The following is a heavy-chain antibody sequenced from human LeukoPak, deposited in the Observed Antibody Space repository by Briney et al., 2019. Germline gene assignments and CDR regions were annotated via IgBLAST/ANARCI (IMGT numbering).Heavy chain of an antibody. CDR3: ARAAGYFATFDY. CDR2: INPNSGGT. V-gene: IGHV1-2*02. J-gene: IGHJ4*02. Sequence: ASVKVSCKASGYTFTGYYMHWVRQAPGQGLEWMGWINPNSGGTNYAQKFQGRVTMTRDTSISTAYMELSRLRSDDTAVYYCARAAGYFATFDYWGQGTLVTVSS. CDR1: GYTFTGYY. D-gene: IGHD3-9*01.